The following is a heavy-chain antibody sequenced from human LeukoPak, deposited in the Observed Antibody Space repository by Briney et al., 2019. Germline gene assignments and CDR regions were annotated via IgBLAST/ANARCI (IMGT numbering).Heavy chain of an antibody. D-gene: IGHD3-9*01. CDR1: VYTFTSYG. CDR2: ISAYNCNT. J-gene: IGHJ5*02. Sequence: ASVKVSCKASVYTFTSYGISWVRQAPGQGLEWMGWISAYNCNTNYAQKLQGRVTMTTDTSTSTAYMELRSLRSDDTAVYYCARDQTGYLDWFDPWGQGTLVTVSS. V-gene: IGHV1-18*01. CDR3: ARDQTGYLDWFDP.